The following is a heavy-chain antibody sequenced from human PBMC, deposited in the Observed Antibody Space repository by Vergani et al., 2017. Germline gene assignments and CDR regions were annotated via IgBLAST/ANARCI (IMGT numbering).Heavy chain of an antibody. D-gene: IGHD6-6*01. J-gene: IGHJ6*03. CDR1: GGTFSSYA. CDR3: ASGTXARRNLDYYYYMDV. V-gene: IGHV1-69*12. CDR2: IIPIFGTA. Sequence: QVQLVQSGAEVKKPGSSVKVSCKASGGTFSSYAISWVRQAPGQGLEWMGGIIPIFGTANYAQKFQGRVTITADESTSTAYMELSSLRSEDTAVYYCASGTXARRNLDYYYYMDVWGKGTTVTVSS.